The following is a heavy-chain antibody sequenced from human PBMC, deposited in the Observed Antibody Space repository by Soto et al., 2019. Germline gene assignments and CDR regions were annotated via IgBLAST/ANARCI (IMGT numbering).Heavy chain of an antibody. V-gene: IGHV3-33*01. D-gene: IGHD3-10*01. CDR1: GFIFSNYG. J-gene: IGHJ4*02. Sequence: SGGSLRLSCAASGFIFSNYGMHWVRQAPGKGLEWVAIIWYDGSNKYYADSVKGRFTISRDNSKNTVYLQMNSLRVEDTAMYYCAAGEPLDYRGQGTLVTVSS. CDR3: AAGEPLDY. CDR2: IWYDGSNK.